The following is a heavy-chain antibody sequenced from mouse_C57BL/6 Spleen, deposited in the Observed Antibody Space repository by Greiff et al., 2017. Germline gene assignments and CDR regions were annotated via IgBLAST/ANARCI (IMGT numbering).Heavy chain of an antibody. CDR3: ANYYGPYWYFDV. D-gene: IGHD1-1*01. J-gene: IGHJ1*03. Sequence: QVQLQQSGPELVKPGASVKISCKASGYAFSSSWMNWVKQRPGKGLEWIGRLYPGDGDTNYNGKFKGKATLTADKSSSTAYMQLSSLTSEDSAVYFCANYYGPYWYFDVWGKGTTVTVSS. CDR1: GYAFSSSW. CDR2: LYPGDGDT. V-gene: IGHV1-82*01.